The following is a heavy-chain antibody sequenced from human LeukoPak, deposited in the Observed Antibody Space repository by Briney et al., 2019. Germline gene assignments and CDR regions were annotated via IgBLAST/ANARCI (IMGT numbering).Heavy chain of an antibody. V-gene: IGHV3-30-3*01. Sequence: GGSLRLSCAASGFTFSSYVMHWARQAPGKGLEWVATISYDGSNKYYPDSMTGRFTISRVNSKNTLYLQMNSLSAEDTAVYYCARDPRYITVTGTADYWGQGTLVTVSS. CDR3: ARDPRYITVTGTADY. D-gene: IGHD6-19*01. J-gene: IGHJ4*02. CDR2: ISYDGSNK. CDR1: GFTFSSYV.